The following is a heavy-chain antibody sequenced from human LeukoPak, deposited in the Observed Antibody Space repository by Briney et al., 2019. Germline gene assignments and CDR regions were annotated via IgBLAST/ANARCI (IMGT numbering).Heavy chain of an antibody. J-gene: IGHJ4*02. Sequence: GEYLKISCKGSGYSFTTYWIAWVRQMPGKGLEWMGVIYHGDSDTRYSPSFQGQVTLSADKSISTAYLQWSSLKASDTAIYYCARALVGAATLSYWGQGTLVTVS. CDR2: IYHGDSDT. V-gene: IGHV5-51*01. D-gene: IGHD1-26*01. CDR3: ARALVGAATLSY. CDR1: GYSFTTYW.